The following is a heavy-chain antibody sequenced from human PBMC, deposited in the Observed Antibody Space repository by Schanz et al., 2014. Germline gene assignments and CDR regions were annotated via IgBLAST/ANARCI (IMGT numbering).Heavy chain of an antibody. CDR2: ILYDGSKT. CDR1: GFTFSDYY. CDR3: ARDGGRDGYNLAFDV. D-gene: IGHD5-12*01. Sequence: QVQLVESGGGLVKPGGSLRLSCAASGFTFSDYYMNWIRQAPGKGLEWVAVILYDGSKTYYADSVKGRFTISRDNSKNTVHLQMNSLRAEDTAVYFCARDGGRDGYNLAFDVWGQGTLVTVSS. V-gene: IGHV3-33*08. J-gene: IGHJ3*01.